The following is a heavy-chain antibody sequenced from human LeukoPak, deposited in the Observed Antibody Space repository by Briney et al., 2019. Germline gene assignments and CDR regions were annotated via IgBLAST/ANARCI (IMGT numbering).Heavy chain of an antibody. V-gene: IGHV4-59*01. CDR2: IYYTGST. J-gene: IGHJ4*02. D-gene: IGHD6-13*01. CDR1: GGSISTYY. CDR3: ARSGGYSSSWSL. Sequence: SETLSLTCTVSGGSISTYYWNWIRQPPGKGLVWIGYIYYTGSTNYNPSLKSRVTISVDTSKNQFSLKLSSVTAADTAVYYCARSGGYSSSWSLWGQGTLVTVSS.